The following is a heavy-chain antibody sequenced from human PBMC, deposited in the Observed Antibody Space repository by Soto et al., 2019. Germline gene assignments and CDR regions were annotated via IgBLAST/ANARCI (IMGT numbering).Heavy chain of an antibody. D-gene: IGHD6-13*01. Sequence: EVQLLDSGGGLVQPGGSLRLSCAASGFTFSSYAMNWVRQAPGKGLEWVSVISGSGDSTYYEDSVKGRFTIHRDNSKLTLYLQMNSLRTEDTAVYYCARRGPGTYFDYWGQGTLVTVSS. CDR3: ARRGPGTYFDY. J-gene: IGHJ4*02. CDR1: GFTFSSYA. CDR2: ISGSGDST. V-gene: IGHV3-23*01.